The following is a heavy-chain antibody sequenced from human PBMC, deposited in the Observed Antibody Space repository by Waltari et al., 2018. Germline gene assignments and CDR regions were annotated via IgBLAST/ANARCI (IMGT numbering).Heavy chain of an antibody. CDR2: FDPEDGET. Sequence: QVQLVQSGAEVKKPGASVKVSCKVSGSTLTELSMHWVRQAPGTGLEWMGGFDPEDGETIYAQKFQGRVTMTEDTSTDTAYMELSSLRSEDTAVYYCATDLPERGINYYYYGMDVWGQGTTVTVSS. CDR3: ATDLPERGINYYYYGMDV. V-gene: IGHV1-24*01. CDR1: GSTLTELS. J-gene: IGHJ6*02. D-gene: IGHD3-10*01.